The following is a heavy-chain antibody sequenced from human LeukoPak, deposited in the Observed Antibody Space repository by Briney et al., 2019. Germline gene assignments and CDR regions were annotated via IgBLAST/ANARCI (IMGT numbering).Heavy chain of an antibody. D-gene: IGHD1-14*01. CDR3: ATDYHGYFDY. CDR2: INQGGGEG. Sequence: GGSLRLSCAASGFTFSSYWMTWVRQAPGKGLEWVANINQGGGEGYSVDSVKGRFTISRDNAKNSLYLQMNSLRAEDAAVYYCATDYHGYFDYWGQGTLVTVSS. J-gene: IGHJ4*02. CDR1: GFTFSSYW. V-gene: IGHV3-7*01.